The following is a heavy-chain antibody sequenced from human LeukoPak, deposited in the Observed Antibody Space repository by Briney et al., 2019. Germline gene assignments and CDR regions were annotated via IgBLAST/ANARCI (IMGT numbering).Heavy chain of an antibody. Sequence: PGGSLRLSCTVSGGSISSSSYYWGWIRQPPGKGLEWIGSIYYSGSTYYNPSLKSRVTISVDTSKNQFSLKLSSVTAADTAVYYCARGGGKGFGYWGQGTLVTVSS. V-gene: IGHV4-39*01. CDR1: GGSISSSSYY. CDR2: IYYSGST. J-gene: IGHJ4*02. CDR3: ARGGGKGFGY. D-gene: IGHD4-23*01.